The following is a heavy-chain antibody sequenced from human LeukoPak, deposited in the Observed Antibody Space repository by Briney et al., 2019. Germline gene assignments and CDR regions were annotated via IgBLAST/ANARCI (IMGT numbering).Heavy chain of an antibody. D-gene: IGHD1-26*01. J-gene: IGHJ4*02. Sequence: AGGSLRLSCAASGFTFSSYSMNWVRQAPGKGLEWVSSISSSSSYIYYADSVKGRFTISRDNAKNSLYLQMNSLRAEDTAVYYCARSRGVGPGAYFDYWGQGTVVTVSS. CDR1: GFTFSSYS. V-gene: IGHV3-21*01. CDR2: ISSSSSYI. CDR3: ARSRGVGPGAYFDY.